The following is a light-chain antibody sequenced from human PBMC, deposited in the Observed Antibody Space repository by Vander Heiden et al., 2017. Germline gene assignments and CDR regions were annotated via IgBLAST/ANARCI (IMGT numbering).Light chain of an antibody. CDR1: QSVRNY. Sequence: EIVLTQSPATQSLSTGERATVSISARQSVRNYISLYQHQPGQAPRLLIYDAADRTADIPARFSGSGSGTGFALTIGSQEPEDFAVYYCQQRSNCPPEVTFGGGTKVEIK. V-gene: IGKV3-11*01. CDR2: DAA. CDR3: QQRSNCPPEVT. J-gene: IGKJ4*01.